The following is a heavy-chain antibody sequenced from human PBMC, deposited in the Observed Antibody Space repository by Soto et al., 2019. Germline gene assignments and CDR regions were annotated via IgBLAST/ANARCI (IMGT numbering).Heavy chain of an antibody. V-gene: IGHV4-34*01. CDR3: TRGRGFGHFTPPFDY. CDR2: INHSGST. Sequence: QVQLQQWGAGLLKPSETMSLTCAVSGGSFSGYFWSWIRQPPGKELEWIGEINHSGSTYYNPSLGSRVTVLVDTSRSQFSLKLRSVTAADTAVYFCTRGRGFGHFTPPFDYWGQGTLVTVSS. CDR1: GGSFSGYF. D-gene: IGHD3-10*01. J-gene: IGHJ4*02.